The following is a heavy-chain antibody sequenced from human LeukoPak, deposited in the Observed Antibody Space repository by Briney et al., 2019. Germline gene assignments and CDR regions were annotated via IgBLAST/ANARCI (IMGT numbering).Heavy chain of an antibody. CDR1: GGSISNYY. Sequence: SETLSLTCTVSGGSISNYYWSWIRQPPGKGLEWIGYIYYSGSTNYNPSLKSRVTISVDTSKNQFSLKLSSVTAEDTALYYCAKDIILGYCGGDCLRYFDYWGQGTLVTVSS. CDR3: AKDIILGYCGGDCLRYFDY. V-gene: IGHV4-59*01. D-gene: IGHD2-21*02. CDR2: IYYSGST. J-gene: IGHJ4*02.